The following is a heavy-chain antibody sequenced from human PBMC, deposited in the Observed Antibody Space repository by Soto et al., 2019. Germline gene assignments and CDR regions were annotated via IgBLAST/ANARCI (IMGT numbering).Heavy chain of an antibody. CDR2: ISSSGGTI. V-gene: IGHV3-48*03. CDR1: GFTFSSYE. CDR3: ARSQTTRGFDV. D-gene: IGHD1-1*01. J-gene: IGHJ3*01. Sequence: VQLAESGGGLVQPGGALRLSCVASGFTFSSYEMNWVRQAPGKGLEWVSYISSSGGTIYYADSMRGRITISRDNAQNSLYLQMNSLTADDTAVYYCARSQTTRGFDVWGQGTVVIVSS.